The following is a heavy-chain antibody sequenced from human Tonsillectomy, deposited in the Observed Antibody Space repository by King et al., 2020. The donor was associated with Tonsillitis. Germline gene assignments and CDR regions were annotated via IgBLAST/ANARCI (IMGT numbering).Heavy chain of an antibody. CDR2: INPSGGST. V-gene: IGHV1-46*01. CDR3: ARXXXRXXVVVAAXMPEXY. CDR1: GYTFTRYY. D-gene: IGHD2-2*01. J-gene: IGHJ4*02. Sequence: VQLVESGAEVKKPGASVKVSCKASGYTFTRYYIHWVRQAPGQGLEWMGIINPSGGSTNYAQKFQGRVTMTRDTSTSTVYMELSSLRSEDTAVYYCARXXXRXXVVVAAXMPEXYWGQXTLVTV.